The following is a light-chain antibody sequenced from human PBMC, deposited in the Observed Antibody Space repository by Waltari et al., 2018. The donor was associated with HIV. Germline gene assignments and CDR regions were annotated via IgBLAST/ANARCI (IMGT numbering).Light chain of an antibody. CDR2: EDH. CDR1: IRDVGVYYL. J-gene: IGLJ1*01. V-gene: IGLV2-23*01. CDR3: CSYAGDSTYV. Sequence: QSALAPPSSLSGSLGQSITISSTETIRDVGVYYLVTWSPQYPGKAPQLIIYEDHKRPSGVSDRLSGSKSGNTAFLTITGLQADDEADYYCCSYAGDSTYVFGTGTKVTVL.